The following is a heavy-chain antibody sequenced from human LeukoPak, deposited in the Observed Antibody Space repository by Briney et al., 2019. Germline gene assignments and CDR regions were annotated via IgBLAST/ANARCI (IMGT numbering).Heavy chain of an antibody. V-gene: IGHV4-39*01. D-gene: IGHD3-9*01. CDR3: ARAKYYDILTGYYGGSNWFDP. J-gene: IGHJ5*02. Sequence: PSETLSLTCTVSGGSISSSSYYWGWIRQPPGKGLEWIGSIYYSGSTYYNPSLKSRVTISVDTSKNQFSLKLSSVTAADTAVYYCARAKYYDILTGYYGGSNWFDPWGQGTLVTVSS. CDR2: IYYSGST. CDR1: GGSISSSSYY.